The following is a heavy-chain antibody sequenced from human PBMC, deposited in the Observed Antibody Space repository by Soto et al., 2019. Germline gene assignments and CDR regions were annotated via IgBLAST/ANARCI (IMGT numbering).Heavy chain of an antibody. CDR3: ARGPAFWSGYLNWFDP. D-gene: IGHD3-3*01. Sequence: SETLSLTCAVYGGSFSGYYWSWIRQPPGKGLEWIGEINHSGSTNYNPSLKSRVTISVDTSKNQFSLKLSSVTAADTAVYYCARGPAFWSGYLNWFDPWGQGTLVTVSS. CDR1: GGSFSGYY. CDR2: INHSGST. V-gene: IGHV4-34*01. J-gene: IGHJ5*02.